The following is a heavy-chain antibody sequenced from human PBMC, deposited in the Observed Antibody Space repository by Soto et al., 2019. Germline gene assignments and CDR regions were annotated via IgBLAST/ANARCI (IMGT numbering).Heavy chain of an antibody. CDR1: GFTFSSYG. D-gene: IGHD3-10*02. Sequence: QVQLVESGGGVVQPGRSLRLSCAASGFTFSSYGMHWVRQAPGKGLEWVAVISYDGSNKYYADSVKGRFTISSDNSKNTLYLQMTSLRAEATAVYYCATMFSGMDVWGQGTTVTVSS. CDR3: ATMFSGMDV. CDR2: ISYDGSNK. V-gene: IGHV3-30*03. J-gene: IGHJ6*02.